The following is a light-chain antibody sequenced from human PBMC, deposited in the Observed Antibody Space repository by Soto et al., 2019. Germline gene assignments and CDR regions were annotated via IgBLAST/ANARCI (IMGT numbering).Light chain of an antibody. Sequence: DIVMTQSPDSLAVSLGERASIYCKSSQSVLYSSNNKNYLAWYQQKPGQSPKLLIYWASTRESGVPDRFSGSGSGTDFTLTITRLQAEDVAVYYCQQYYSSPPAFGQGTKLEI. CDR3: QQYYSSPPA. CDR2: WAS. CDR1: QSVLYSSNNKNY. V-gene: IGKV4-1*01. J-gene: IGKJ2*01.